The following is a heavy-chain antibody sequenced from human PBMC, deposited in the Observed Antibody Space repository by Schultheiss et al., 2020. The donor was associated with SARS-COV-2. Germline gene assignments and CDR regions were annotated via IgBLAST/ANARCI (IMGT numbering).Heavy chain of an antibody. CDR2: ISAYNGNT. V-gene: IGHV1-18*01. CDR3: ARDHIAVAGGSEYFQH. J-gene: IGHJ1*01. Sequence: ASVKVSCKASGYSFTSYGISWVRQAPGQGLEWMGWISAYNGNTNYAQKLQGRVTMTTDTSTSTAYMELRSLRSDDTAVYYCARDHIAVAGGSEYFQHWGQGTLVTVSS. CDR1: GYSFTSYG. D-gene: IGHD6-19*01.